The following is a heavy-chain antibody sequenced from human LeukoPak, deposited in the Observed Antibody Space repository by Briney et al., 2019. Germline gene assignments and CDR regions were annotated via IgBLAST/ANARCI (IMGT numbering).Heavy chain of an antibody. CDR1: GGSINSYY. J-gene: IGHJ4*02. CDR2: IYYSGGT. CDR3: ARHNSGGGFFDY. Sequence: SETLSLTCTVSGGSINSYYWSWIRQPPGKGPEWIGYIYYSGGTNYNPSLKSRVTISVDTPQNQFFLKLTSVTAADTAVYYCARHNSGGGFFDYWGQGTLVTVSS. V-gene: IGHV4-59*08. D-gene: IGHD2-15*01.